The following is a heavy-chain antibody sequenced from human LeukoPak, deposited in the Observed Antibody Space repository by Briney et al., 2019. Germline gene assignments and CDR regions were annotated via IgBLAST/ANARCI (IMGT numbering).Heavy chain of an antibody. Sequence: PGGSLRLSCAASGFTFSNAWMSWVRQAPGKGLEWVGRIRSKTDGGTTDYAAPVKGRFTISRDDSKNTLYLQMNSLRPEDTAVYYCAKDRPHRATSTVTTGGLDYWGQGTLVTVSS. V-gene: IGHV3-15*01. D-gene: IGHD4-17*01. J-gene: IGHJ4*02. CDR3: AKDRPHRATSTVTTGGLDY. CDR2: IRSKTDGGTT. CDR1: GFTFSNAW.